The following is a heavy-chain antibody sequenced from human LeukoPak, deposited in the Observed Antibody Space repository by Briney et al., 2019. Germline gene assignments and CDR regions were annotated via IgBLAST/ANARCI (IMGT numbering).Heavy chain of an antibody. CDR2: INHSGST. Sequence: PSETLSLTCAVYGGSFSGYYGSWIRQPPGKGLEWIGEINHSGSTNYNPSLKSRVTISVDTSKNQFSLKLSSVTAADTAVYYCARSGTRRSYGSGSPPSYWGQGTLVTVSS. D-gene: IGHD3-10*01. CDR1: GGSFSGYY. J-gene: IGHJ4*02. CDR3: ARSGTRRSYGSGSPPSY. V-gene: IGHV4-34*01.